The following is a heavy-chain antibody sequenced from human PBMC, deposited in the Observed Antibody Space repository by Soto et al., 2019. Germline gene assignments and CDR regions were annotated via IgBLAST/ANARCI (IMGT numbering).Heavy chain of an antibody. J-gene: IGHJ4*02. V-gene: IGHV1-69*02. CDR1: GGTFSSYT. D-gene: IGHD3-10*01. Sequence: QVQLVQSGAEVKKPGSSVKVSCKASGGTFSSYTISWVRQAPGQGLEWMGRIIPILGIANYAQKFQGRVTITADKSTSTAYMELSSLRSEDTAVYYCASPVMVRVVRVHPFDYWGQGTLVTVSS. CDR2: IIPILGIA. CDR3: ASPVMVRVVRVHPFDY.